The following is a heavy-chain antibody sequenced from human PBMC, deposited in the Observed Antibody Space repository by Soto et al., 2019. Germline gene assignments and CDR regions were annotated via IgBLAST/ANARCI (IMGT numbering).Heavy chain of an antibody. D-gene: IGHD2-15*01. CDR3: ARASRRAAVVSFFDY. V-gene: IGHV1-69*12. Sequence: QVQLVQSGAEVKKPGSSVKVSCKASGGTFSSYAISWVRQAPGQGPEWMGGIIPIFGTANYAQKFQGRVTLTADESTSTAYMELSSLRSEDTAVYFCARASRRAAVVSFFDYWGQGTLVTVSS. J-gene: IGHJ4*02. CDR1: GGTFSSYA. CDR2: IIPIFGTA.